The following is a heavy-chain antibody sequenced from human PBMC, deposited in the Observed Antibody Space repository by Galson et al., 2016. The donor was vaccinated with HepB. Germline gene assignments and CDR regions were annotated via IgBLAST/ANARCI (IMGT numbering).Heavy chain of an antibody. J-gene: IGHJ3*02. CDR3: ARDWYCSAGSCYDAFDI. Sequence: WVAFISYDGSNKYYPDSVKGRFTISRDNSTTTAYTELRSLRSDDTAMYYCARDWYCSAGSCYDAFDIWGQGTMVTVSS. V-gene: IGHV3-30*15. D-gene: IGHD2-15*01. CDR2: ISYDGSNK.